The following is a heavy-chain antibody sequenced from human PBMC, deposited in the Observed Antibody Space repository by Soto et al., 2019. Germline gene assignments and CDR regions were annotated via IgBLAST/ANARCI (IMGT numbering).Heavy chain of an antibody. Sequence: PGGSLRLSCAASGFTVISSYMSWVRQAPGKGLEWVSVIYGGGSTFYADSVRGRFTISRDNSKNTLYLQMNSLRAEDTAVYYCGRELLVTIFGVVTRVGMDVWGQGTTVTVSS. J-gene: IGHJ6*02. D-gene: IGHD3-3*01. CDR2: IYGGGST. CDR3: GRELLVTIFGVVTRVGMDV. CDR1: GFTVISSY. V-gene: IGHV3-53*01.